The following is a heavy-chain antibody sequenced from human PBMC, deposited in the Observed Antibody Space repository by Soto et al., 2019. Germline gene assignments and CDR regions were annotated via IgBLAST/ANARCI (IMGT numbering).Heavy chain of an antibody. CDR3: ARDPPLPAAMVD. J-gene: IGHJ4*02. CDR1: GGSISSSNW. V-gene: IGHV4-4*02. Sequence: QVQLQESGPGLVKPSGTLSLTCAVSGGSISSSNWWSWVRQPPGKGLEWIGEIYHSGSTNYNPSLKSRVTLSVDKSTNQFALQLSSVTAADTALYYCARDPPLPAAMVDWGQGTLVTVSS. D-gene: IGHD2-2*01. CDR2: IYHSGST.